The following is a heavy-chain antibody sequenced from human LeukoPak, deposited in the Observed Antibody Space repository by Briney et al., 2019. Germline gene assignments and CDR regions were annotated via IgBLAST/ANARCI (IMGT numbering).Heavy chain of an antibody. D-gene: IGHD4-17*01. CDR2: ISWNSGSI. CDR3: AKALYGDYGMDV. CDR1: GFTFDDYA. Sequence: PGGSLRLSCAASGFTFDDYAMHWVRQAPGKGLEWVSGISWNSGSIGYADSVKGRFTISRDNAKNSLYLQMNSLRAEDTALYYCAKALYGDYGMDVWGQGTTVTVSS. V-gene: IGHV3-9*01. J-gene: IGHJ6*02.